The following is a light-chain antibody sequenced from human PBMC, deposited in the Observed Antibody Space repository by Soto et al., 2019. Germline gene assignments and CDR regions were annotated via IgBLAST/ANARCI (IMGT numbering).Light chain of an antibody. J-gene: IGKJ1*01. Sequence: EIVLTQSPATLSLSPGERAALSCRASQSISTYLAWYQQKPGQPPRLLIYDASNRATGIPARFSGSGSGADFTLTINSLEPEDVAVYYCQQRSTWPKTFGQGTKVEIK. V-gene: IGKV3-11*01. CDR3: QQRSTWPKT. CDR1: QSISTY. CDR2: DAS.